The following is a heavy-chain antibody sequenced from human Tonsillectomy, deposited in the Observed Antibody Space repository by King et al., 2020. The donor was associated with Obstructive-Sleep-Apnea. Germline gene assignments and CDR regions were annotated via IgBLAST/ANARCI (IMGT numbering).Heavy chain of an antibody. V-gene: IGHV1-8*01. J-gene: IGHJ4*02. D-gene: IGHD2-8*02. CDR2: MNPNSGKT. CDR3: ARRTGWYYFDY. Sequence: VQLVESGAEVKKPGASVKVSCKASGYSFTTYDINWVRQATVQGLEWMGWMNPNSGKTGYAQKFQGRVTMTRNTSISTAYMELSSLRSEETAVYYCARRTGWYYFDYWGQGILVTVSS. CDR1: GYSFTTYD.